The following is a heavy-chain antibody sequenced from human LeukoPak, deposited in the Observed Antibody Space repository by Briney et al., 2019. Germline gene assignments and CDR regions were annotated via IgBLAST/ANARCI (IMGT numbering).Heavy chain of an antibody. V-gene: IGHV1-46*01. J-gene: IGHJ6*03. CDR2: INPSGGST. CDR3: ARAGGLTVPLSYYYYYYMDV. Sequence: ASVKVSCKASGYTFTSYYMHWVRQAPGQGLEWMGIINPSGGSTSYAQKFQGRVTMTRDTSTSTVYMELSSLRSEETAVYYCARAGGLTVPLSYYYYYYMDVWGKGTTVTVSS. CDR1: GYTFTSYY. D-gene: IGHD3-16*01.